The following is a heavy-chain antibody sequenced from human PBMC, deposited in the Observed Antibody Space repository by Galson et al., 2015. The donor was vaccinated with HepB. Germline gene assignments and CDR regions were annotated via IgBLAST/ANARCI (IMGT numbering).Heavy chain of an antibody. CDR3: AKGDSRPTPVDY. V-gene: IGHV3-43*01. Sequence: SLRLSCAASGFTFDDYTMHWVRQAPGKGLEWVSLISWDGGSTYYADSVKGRFTISRDNSKNSLYLQMNSLRTEDTALYYCAKGDSRPTPVDYWGPGTLVPVSS. CDR1: GFTFDDYT. CDR2: ISWDGGST. J-gene: IGHJ4*02. D-gene: IGHD3-22*01.